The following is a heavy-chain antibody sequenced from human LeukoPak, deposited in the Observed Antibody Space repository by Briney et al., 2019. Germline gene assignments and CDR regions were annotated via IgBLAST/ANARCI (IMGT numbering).Heavy chain of an antibody. J-gene: IGHJ4*02. CDR2: LRGNGDT. CDR3: AKASWVSTADAVL. CDR1: GFIFSSYA. D-gene: IGHD6-13*01. Sequence: EGSLRLSCAASGFIFSSYAMSWVREAPARGLEWVSSLRGNGDTFYADSVKGRFTLSRDESKNTVYLHLNKLRVEDTAVYYCAKASWVSTADAVLWGQGTVVTVSS. V-gene: IGHV3-23*01.